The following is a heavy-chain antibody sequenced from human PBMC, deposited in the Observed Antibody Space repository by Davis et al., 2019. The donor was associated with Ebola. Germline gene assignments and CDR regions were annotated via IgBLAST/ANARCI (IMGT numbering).Heavy chain of an antibody. CDR3: AKDGPVPNYYHSSGYSLAVDY. CDR1: GFTFSSYT. D-gene: IGHD3-22*01. V-gene: IGHV3-7*01. CDR2: IKQDGSEK. Sequence: GESLKISCAASGFTFSSYTMHWVRQAPGKGLEWVANIKQDGSEKYYVDSVKGRFTISRDNAENSLDLQMNSLRLEDTAVYYCAKDGPVPNYYHSSGYSLAVDYWGQGTLVTVSS. J-gene: IGHJ4*02.